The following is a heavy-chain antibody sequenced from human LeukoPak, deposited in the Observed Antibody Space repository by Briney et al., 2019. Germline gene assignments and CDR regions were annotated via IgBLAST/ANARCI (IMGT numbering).Heavy chain of an antibody. J-gene: IGHJ4*02. V-gene: IGHV3-11*01. Sequence: PGGSLRLSCAASGFTFSDYYMSWIRQAPGKGLEWVSYISSSGSTIYYADSVKGRFTISRDNAKSSLYLQMNSLRAEDTAVYYCARDLSAMVFSFDYWGQGTLVTVSS. CDR3: ARDLSAMVFSFDY. CDR1: GFTFSDYY. D-gene: IGHD5-18*01. CDR2: ISSSGSTI.